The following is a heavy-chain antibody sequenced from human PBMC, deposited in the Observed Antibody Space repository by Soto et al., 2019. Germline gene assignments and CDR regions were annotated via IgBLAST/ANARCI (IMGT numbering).Heavy chain of an antibody. J-gene: IGHJ5*02. CDR3: ARGIAVAGADWFDP. D-gene: IGHD6-19*01. Sequence: QVQLVQSGAEVRKPGASVKVSCEASGYTFTGYYMHWVRQAPGQGLEWMGWINPNSGGTNYAQKFQGWGTMTRDTAISTASMELSRLRSGDTAVYYCARGIAVAGADWFDPWGQGTLVTVSS. CDR1: GYTFTGYY. CDR2: INPNSGGT. V-gene: IGHV1-2*04.